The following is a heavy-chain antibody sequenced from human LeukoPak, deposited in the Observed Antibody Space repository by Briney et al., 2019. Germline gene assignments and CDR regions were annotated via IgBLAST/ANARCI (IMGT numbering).Heavy chain of an antibody. Sequence: SETLSLTCTLSGGFISCPVYYWGWIRQPPGKGLEWIGSIYYSGSTYYNPSLQSRVTVSVDTSKNQFSLKLSTVTAADTAVYACARHLGAIRGGFDSWGQGTLVTVSS. J-gene: IGHJ4*02. CDR1: GGFISCPVYY. CDR3: ARHLGAIRGGFDS. D-gene: IGHD1-26*01. CDR2: IYYSGST. V-gene: IGHV4-39*01.